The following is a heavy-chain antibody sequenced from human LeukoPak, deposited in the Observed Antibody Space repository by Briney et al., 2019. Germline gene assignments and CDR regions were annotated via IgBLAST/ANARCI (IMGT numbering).Heavy chain of an antibody. V-gene: IGHV3-9*01. D-gene: IGHD6-13*01. CDR2: ISWNSGSI. J-gene: IGHJ4*02. CDR3: AKDIAAAGNFDY. CDR1: GFTFDDYA. Sequence: GRSLRLSCAASGFTFDDYAMHWVRQAPGKGLEWVSGISWNSGSIGYADSVKGRFTISRDNAKNSLYLQMNSLRAEDTALYYCAKDIAAAGNFDYWGRGTLVTVSS.